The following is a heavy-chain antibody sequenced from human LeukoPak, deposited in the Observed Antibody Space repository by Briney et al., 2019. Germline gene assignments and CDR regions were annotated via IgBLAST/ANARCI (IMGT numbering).Heavy chain of an antibody. Sequence: ASVKVSCKASGYTFTSYGISWVRQAPRQGLEWMGWISAYNGNTNYAQKLQGRVTMTTDTSTSTAYMELRSLRSDDTAVYYCARDQGYCSSTSCYPYYYYYYMDVWGKGTTVTVSS. V-gene: IGHV1-18*01. CDR1: GYTFTSYG. CDR3: ARDQGYCSSTSCYPYYYYYYMDV. J-gene: IGHJ6*03. D-gene: IGHD2-2*01. CDR2: ISAYNGNT.